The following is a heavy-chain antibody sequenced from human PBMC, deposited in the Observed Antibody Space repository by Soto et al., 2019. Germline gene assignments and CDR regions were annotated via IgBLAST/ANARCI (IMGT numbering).Heavy chain of an antibody. Sequence: PSETLSLTCTVSGGSISSSSYYWGWIRQPPGKWLEWIGNIYYSGSTYYNPSLKSRVTISVDTSKNQFSLKLSSVTAADTAVYYCARRTWSGYYNDYWGQGTLVTVSS. V-gene: IGHV4-39*01. CDR1: GGSISSSSYY. CDR3: ARRTWSGYYNDY. CDR2: IYYSGST. J-gene: IGHJ4*02. D-gene: IGHD3-3*01.